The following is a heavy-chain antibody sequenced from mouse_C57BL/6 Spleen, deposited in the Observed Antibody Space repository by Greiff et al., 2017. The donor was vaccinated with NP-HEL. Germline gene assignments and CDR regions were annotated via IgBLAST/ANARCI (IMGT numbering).Heavy chain of an antibody. D-gene: IGHD1-1*01. CDR3: ARDYGSSPDY. V-gene: IGHV1-53*01. J-gene: IGHJ2*01. CDR1: GYTFTSYW. Sequence: QVQLQQSGTELVKPGASGYTFTSYWMHWVKQRPGQGLEWIGNINPSNGGTNYNEKFKSKATLTVDKSSSTAYMQLSSLTSEDSAVYYCARDYGSSPDYWGQGTTLTVSS. CDR2: INPSNGGT.